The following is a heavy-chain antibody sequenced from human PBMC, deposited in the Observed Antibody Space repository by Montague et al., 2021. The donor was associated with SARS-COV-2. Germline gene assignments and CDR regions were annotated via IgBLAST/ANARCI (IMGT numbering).Heavy chain of an antibody. CDR1: NGSLNSYY. Sequence: SETLSLTCNVSNGSLNSYYWSWIRHPPGKGLEWIVYIYYSGSTTYNPSLKSRVTISIDTSKNQVSFNLTSVTAPDTAVYYCARGFRVSPYFQHWGQGTLVIVSS. D-gene: IGHD2-21*01. J-gene: IGHJ1*01. CDR3: ARGFRVSPYFQH. CDR2: IYYSGST. V-gene: IGHV4-59*01.